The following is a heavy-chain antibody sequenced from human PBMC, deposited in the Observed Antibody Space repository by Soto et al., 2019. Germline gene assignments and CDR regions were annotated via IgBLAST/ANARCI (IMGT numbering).Heavy chain of an antibody. CDR3: WEGRRARGGGEAFEC. J-gene: IGHJ3*01. Sequence: DVQLVESGGGLVKTGGSLRLSCIASGFTFSNYYMSWVRQAPGKGLEWVSSISPSNGFIYYSDSVKGRFTISRHNAKNALNWQWKSPRAENTPSFIVWEGRRARGGGEAFECWGQGTWSPSLQ. CDR2: ISPSNGFI. CDR1: GFTFSNYY. V-gene: IGHV3-21*02. D-gene: IGHD2-21*01.